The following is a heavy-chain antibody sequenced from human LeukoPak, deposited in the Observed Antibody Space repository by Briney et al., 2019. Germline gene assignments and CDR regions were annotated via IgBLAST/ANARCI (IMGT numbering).Heavy chain of an antibody. CDR1: GGSISSYY. CDR2: IYTSGST. Sequence: SETLSLTCTVSGGSISSYYWRWLRQPAGKGLEWIGRIYTSGSTNYNPTLRSRVTMSVETPNNQFSLKVSSVTAADTAVYYCARDDASETSDQARGGRTSPYYYYMDVWGKGTTVTVSS. D-gene: IGHD1-26*01. J-gene: IGHJ6*03. CDR3: ARDDASETSDQARGGRTSPYYYYMDV. V-gene: IGHV4-4*07.